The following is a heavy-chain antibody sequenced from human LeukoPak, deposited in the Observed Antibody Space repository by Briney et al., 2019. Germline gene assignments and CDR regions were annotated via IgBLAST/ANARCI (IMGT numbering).Heavy chain of an antibody. V-gene: IGHV4-59*01. J-gene: IGHJ4*02. Sequence: TPSETLSLTCTVSGGSISSYYWSWIRQPPGKGLEWIGYIYYSGSTNYNPSLKSRATIPVATSKNEFSLKLSSGTAADTAVYYCARGRSLDYWGQGTLVTVSS. CDR3: ARGRSLDY. CDR2: IYYSGST. CDR1: GGSISSYY.